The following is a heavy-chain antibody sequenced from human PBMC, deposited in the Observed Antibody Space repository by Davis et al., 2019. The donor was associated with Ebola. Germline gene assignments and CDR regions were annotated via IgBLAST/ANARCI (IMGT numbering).Heavy chain of an antibody. J-gene: IGHJ4*02. V-gene: IGHV1-3*01. Sequence: ASVKVSCKASEYPFTSYAMHWVRQAPGQSLEWMGWINAGNGNTFYSQKFQGRVTITSDTLASTAYMELSSLRSEDTAVYYCARDSSGWYYFDYWGQGTLVTVSS. D-gene: IGHD6-19*01. CDR2: INAGNGNT. CDR3: ARDSSGWYYFDY. CDR1: EYPFTSYA.